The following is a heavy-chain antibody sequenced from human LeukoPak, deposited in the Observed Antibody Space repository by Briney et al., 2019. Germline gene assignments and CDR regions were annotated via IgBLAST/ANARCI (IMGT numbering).Heavy chain of an antibody. CDR1: GFSFSSYA. CDR3: AKTARGLYASGFDN. CDR2: ISGSGGST. Sequence: GGSLRLSCAASGFSFSSYAMNWVRQAPGKGLEWVSGISGSGGSTYYADSVKGRFTISRDNSKNTLYLQVNSLRAEDTAVYYCAKTARGLYASGFDNWGQGTLVTVSS. V-gene: IGHV3-23*01. D-gene: IGHD2-2*01. J-gene: IGHJ4*02.